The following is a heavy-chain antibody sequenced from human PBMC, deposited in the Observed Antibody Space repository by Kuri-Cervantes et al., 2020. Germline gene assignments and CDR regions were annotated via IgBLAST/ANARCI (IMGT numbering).Heavy chain of an antibody. D-gene: IGHD3-22*01. Sequence: GESLKISCKASGYSFTRYWIGWVRQMPGKGLEWMGIIYPGDSDTRYSPSFQGQVTISADKSISTAYLQWSSLKASDTAMYYCARGNDSSGYYSFVDYYYGMDVWGQGTTVTVSS. CDR2: IYPGDSDT. CDR1: GYSFTRYW. CDR3: ARGNDSSGYYSFVDYYYGMDV. J-gene: IGHJ6*02. V-gene: IGHV5-51*01.